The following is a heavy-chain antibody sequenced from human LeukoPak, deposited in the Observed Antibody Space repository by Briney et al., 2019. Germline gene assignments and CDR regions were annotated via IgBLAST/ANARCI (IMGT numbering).Heavy chain of an antibody. J-gene: IGHJ6*03. D-gene: IGHD6-13*01. V-gene: IGHV4-39*07. CDR3: ARFRGAGYSSSWYSPRGYYYMDV. CDR1: GGSISCSSYY. Sequence: SETLSLTCTVSGGSISCSSYYWGWIRQPPGNGLEWIGEINRSGSTNYNPSLKSRVTISLETSKNQFSLRLNSVTAADTAVYFCARFRGAGYSSSWYSPRGYYYMDVWGKGTTVTISS. CDR2: INRSGST.